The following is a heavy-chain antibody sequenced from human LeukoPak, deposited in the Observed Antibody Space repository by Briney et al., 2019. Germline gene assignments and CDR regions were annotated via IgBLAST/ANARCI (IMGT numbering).Heavy chain of an antibody. D-gene: IGHD3-22*01. CDR2: ISGGGSLM. CDR1: GFTFSSYS. CDR3: AKSGPYYYDSSGYFDY. Sequence: GGSLRLSCAASGFTFSSYSMNWVRQAPGKGLEWISYISGGGSLMYYANSVKGRFTISRDNARNSLYQQMNSLRAEDTAVYYCAKSGPYYYDSSGYFDYWGQGTLVTVSS. V-gene: IGHV3-48*04. J-gene: IGHJ4*02.